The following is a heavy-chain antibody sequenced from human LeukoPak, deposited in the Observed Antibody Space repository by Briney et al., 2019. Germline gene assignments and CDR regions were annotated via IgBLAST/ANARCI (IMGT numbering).Heavy chain of an antibody. D-gene: IGHD6-13*01. Sequence: GGSLRLSCAASGFTFDDYAMHWVRQAPGKGLEWVSLISWNGASTYYADSVKGRFTISRDNAKNSLYLQMNSLRAEDTAVYYCAREGAIAAAGMGAFDIWGQGIMVTVSS. V-gene: IGHV3-43D*03. J-gene: IGHJ3*02. CDR3: AREGAIAAAGMGAFDI. CDR1: GFTFDDYA. CDR2: ISWNGAST.